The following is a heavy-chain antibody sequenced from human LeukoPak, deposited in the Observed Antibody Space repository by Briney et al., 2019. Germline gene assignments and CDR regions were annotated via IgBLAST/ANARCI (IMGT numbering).Heavy chain of an antibody. Sequence: GASVKVSCKASGGTFSSYAISWVRQAPGQGLEWMGGIIPIFGTANYAQKFQGRVTITADESTSTAYMELSSLRSEDTAVYYCARAGRFGELSSFDYWGQGTLVTVSS. V-gene: IGHV1-69*13. D-gene: IGHD3-10*01. J-gene: IGHJ4*02. CDR1: GGTFSSYA. CDR2: IIPIFGTA. CDR3: ARAGRFGELSSFDY.